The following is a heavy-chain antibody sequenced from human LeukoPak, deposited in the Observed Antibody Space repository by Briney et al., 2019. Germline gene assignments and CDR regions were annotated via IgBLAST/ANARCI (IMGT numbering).Heavy chain of an antibody. Sequence: GVSLKLSCVASGFTFGDYAMSWVRQAPGKGLEWVSGLSGSGASTFYADSVKGRFTITRDNSKHTVSLQMDSLRAEDTAIYYCTKGQGCSSSDNYFDPWGQGTLVTVSS. J-gene: IGHJ5*02. V-gene: IGHV3-23*01. CDR2: LSGSGAST. D-gene: IGHD2-2*01. CDR3: TKGQGCSSSDNYFDP. CDR1: GFTFGDYA.